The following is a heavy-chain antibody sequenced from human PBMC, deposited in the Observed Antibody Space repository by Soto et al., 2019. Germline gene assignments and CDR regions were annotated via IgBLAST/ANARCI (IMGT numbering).Heavy chain of an antibody. CDR2: LSYDGSDK. Sequence: QVQLVESGGGVVQPGRSLRLSCAASGITFSSYAMHWVRQAPGKGLEWVAVLSYDGSDKYYADSVKGRFTISRDNSKNTLYLQMNSLRAEDTAVYYCARAGALAGSIYYYYGMDVWGQGTTVTVSS. CDR1: GITFSSYA. V-gene: IGHV3-30-3*01. CDR3: ARAGALAGSIYYYYGMDV. J-gene: IGHJ6*02. D-gene: IGHD6-19*01.